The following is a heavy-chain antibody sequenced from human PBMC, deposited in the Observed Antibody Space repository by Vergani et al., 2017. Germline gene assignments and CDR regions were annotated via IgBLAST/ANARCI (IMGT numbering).Heavy chain of an antibody. CDR1: GGSFSGYY. D-gene: IGHD2-15*01. CDR3: ARRAPRGYCSGGSCSRYYYYMDV. Sequence: QLQLQESGSGLVKPSQTLSLTCAVYGGSFSGYYWSWIRQPPGKGLEWIGEIHHSGSTNYNPSLKSRVTISVDTSKNQFSLKLSSVPAADTAVYYCARRAPRGYCSGGSCSRYYYYMDVWGKGTTVTVSS. V-gene: IGHV4-34*09. CDR2: IHHSGST. J-gene: IGHJ6*03.